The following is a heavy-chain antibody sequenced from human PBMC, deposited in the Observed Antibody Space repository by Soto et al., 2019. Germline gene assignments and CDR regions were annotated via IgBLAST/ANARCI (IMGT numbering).Heavy chain of an antibody. CDR2: IYYSGST. J-gene: IGHJ5*01. CDR3: ARSPYCDRHYNWFSS. CDR1: GGSLSNYY. D-gene: IGHD2-21*02. Sequence: SETLSLTCTVSGGSLSNYYWNWIRQPPGKALEWIAYIYYSGSTNYNPSLKSRVTISVDTSKNQFSLKLSSVTAADTAMYYCARSPYCDRHYNWFSSWGQRTLVTVSS. V-gene: IGHV4-59*08.